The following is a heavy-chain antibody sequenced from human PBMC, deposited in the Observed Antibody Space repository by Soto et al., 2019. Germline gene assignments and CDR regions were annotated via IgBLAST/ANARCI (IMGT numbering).Heavy chain of an antibody. CDR1: GFTFSSYA. Sequence: EVQLLESGGGLVQPGGSLRLSCAASGFTFSSYAMSWVRQAPGKGLEWVSAISGSGGSTYYADSVKGRFTISRDNSKNTLYLQMNCLRAEDTAVYYCAKGGGGSFDLTELIDYWGLGTLVTVSS. CDR3: AKGGGGSFDLTELIDY. D-gene: IGHD2-15*01. CDR2: ISGSGGST. J-gene: IGHJ4*02. V-gene: IGHV3-23*01.